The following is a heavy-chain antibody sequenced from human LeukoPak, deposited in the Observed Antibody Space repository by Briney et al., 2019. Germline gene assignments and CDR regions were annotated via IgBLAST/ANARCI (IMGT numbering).Heavy chain of an antibody. V-gene: IGHV3-7*01. Sequence: GGSLRLSCIASGFTFRDYWMTWVRQAPGKGLEWVANIKQDGSDKKYVDSVKGRFTISRDNAKNSLYLQMGSLRDEDTAVYYCARGGGDYWGQGTLVTVTS. CDR2: IKQDGSDK. J-gene: IGHJ4*02. CDR1: GFTFRDYW. CDR3: ARGGGDY. D-gene: IGHD1-26*01.